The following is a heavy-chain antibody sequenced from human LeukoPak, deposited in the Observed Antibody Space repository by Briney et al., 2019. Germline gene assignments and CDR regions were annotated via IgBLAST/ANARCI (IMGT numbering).Heavy chain of an antibody. Sequence: PGGSLRLSCAASGFTFSSYGLHWVRQAPGKGLEWVAVIWYDGSNKYYADSVKGRFTISRDNSKNTLYLQMNSLRPEDTAVYYCAKDSDGSGNGNFDYWGQGTLVTVSS. CDR1: GFTFSSYG. CDR2: IWYDGSNK. D-gene: IGHD3-10*01. CDR3: AKDSDGSGNGNFDY. V-gene: IGHV3-30*02. J-gene: IGHJ4*02.